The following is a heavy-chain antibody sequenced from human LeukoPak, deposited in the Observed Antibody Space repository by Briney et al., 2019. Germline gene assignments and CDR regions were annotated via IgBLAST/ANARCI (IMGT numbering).Heavy chain of an antibody. Sequence: GGSLRLSCAASGFTFSSYAMSWVRQTPGKGLEWVSSISSTGASTYYADSVKGRFTISRDNSKNTPYLQMNSLRAEDTAAYYCAKDLGWFGELCHFDYWGQGTLVTVSS. V-gene: IGHV3-23*01. CDR3: AKDLGWFGELCHFDY. CDR1: GFTFSSYA. D-gene: IGHD3-10*01. CDR2: ISSTGAST. J-gene: IGHJ4*02.